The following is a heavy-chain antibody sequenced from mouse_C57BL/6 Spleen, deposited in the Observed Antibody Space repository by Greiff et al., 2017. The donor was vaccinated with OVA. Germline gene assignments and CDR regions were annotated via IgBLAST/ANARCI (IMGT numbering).Heavy chain of an antibody. V-gene: IGHV6-3*01. CDR2: IRLKSDNYAT. D-gene: IGHD2-2*01. J-gene: IGHJ4*01. CDR3: TETVGLYYYAMDY. Sequence: EVQLVESGGGLVQPGGSMKLSCVASGFTFSNYWMNWVRQSPEKGLEWVAQIRLKSDNYATHYAESVKGRFTISRDDSKSSVYLQMNNLRAEDTGIYYCTETVGLYYYAMDYWGQGTSVTVSS. CDR1: GFTFSNYW.